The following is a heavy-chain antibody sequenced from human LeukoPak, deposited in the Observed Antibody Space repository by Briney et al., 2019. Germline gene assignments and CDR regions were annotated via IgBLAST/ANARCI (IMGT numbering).Heavy chain of an antibody. D-gene: IGHD3-10*01. CDR1: GGSISSYY. V-gene: IGHV4-59*08. Sequence: SETLSLTCTVSGGSISSYYWSWIRQPPGKGLEWIGYIYYSGSTNYNPSLKSRVTISVDTSKNQFSLKLSSVTAADTAVCYCARRRAWFGELGAFDIWGQGTMVTVSS. J-gene: IGHJ3*02. CDR2: IYYSGST. CDR3: ARRRAWFGELGAFDI.